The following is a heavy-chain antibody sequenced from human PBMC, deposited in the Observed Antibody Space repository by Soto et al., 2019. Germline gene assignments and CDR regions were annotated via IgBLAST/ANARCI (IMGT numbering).Heavy chain of an antibody. D-gene: IGHD3-10*01. CDR2: VHHSWGS. CDR1: GGSISSYY. CDR3: ARQGFGPLHGLVDV. Sequence: QVQLQESGPGLVKPSETLSLSCTVSGGSISSYYWSWFRQSPGKRMEWIGYVHHSWGSSYNPSLQSLVAISLDTPKSQFSLKVTSVPATDTAVYYCARQGFGPLHGLVDVWGQGTTVTVSS. V-gene: IGHV4-59*08. J-gene: IGHJ6*02.